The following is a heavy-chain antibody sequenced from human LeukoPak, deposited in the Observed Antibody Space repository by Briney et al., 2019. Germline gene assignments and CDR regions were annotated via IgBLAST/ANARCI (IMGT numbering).Heavy chain of an antibody. D-gene: IGHD2-2*01. J-gene: IGHJ4*02. V-gene: IGHV3-7*01. Sequence: GGSLRLSCAASGFTFSSYEMNCVRQAPGKGLEWVAIMEEHGSEIFYVDSVKGRFIISRDNARNSLYLQMNNLRAEDTAVYYCARPRGCGSARCNNFDYWGQGTLVTVSS. CDR3: ARPRGCGSARCNNFDY. CDR1: GFTFSSYE. CDR2: MEEHGSEI.